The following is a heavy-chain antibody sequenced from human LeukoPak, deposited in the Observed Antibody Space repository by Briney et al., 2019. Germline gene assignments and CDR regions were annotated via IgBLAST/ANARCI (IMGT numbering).Heavy chain of an antibody. CDR3: ARGPSGYHNT. J-gene: IGHJ4*02. V-gene: IGHV3-21*01. D-gene: IGHD5-12*01. CDR1: GFTFSKYS. Sequence: PGGSLRLSCVASGFTFSKYSMAWVRQAPGKGLGWVSYITTSSSYIYYADSMQGRFTISRDNAKNSLYLQINNLRAEDTAVYYCARGPSGYHNTGGQGTLVTVSS. CDR2: ITTSSSYI.